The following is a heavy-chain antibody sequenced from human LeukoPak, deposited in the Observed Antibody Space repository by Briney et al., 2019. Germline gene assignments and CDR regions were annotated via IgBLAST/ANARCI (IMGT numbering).Heavy chain of an antibody. V-gene: IGHV3-11*04. J-gene: IGHJ4*02. D-gene: IGHD5-18*01. CDR3: ARALDLRGYSYGSTDY. Sequence: GGSLRLSCAASGFTFSDYYMTWIRQAPGKGLEWVSYISSSGSTIYYADSVKGRFTISRDNAKNPLYLQMNSLRAEDTAVYYCARALDLRGYSYGSTDYWGQGTLVTVSS. CDR2: ISSSGSTI. CDR1: GFTFSDYY.